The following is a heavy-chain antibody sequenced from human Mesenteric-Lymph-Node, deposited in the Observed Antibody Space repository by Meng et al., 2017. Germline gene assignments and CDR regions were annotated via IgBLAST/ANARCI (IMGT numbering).Heavy chain of an antibody. J-gene: IGHJ5*02. V-gene: IGHV4-30-4*01. CDR3: ARDRKHYGERGWFDP. CDR2: IYYSGST. Sequence: QVPLKESGPGLVQPSQTLSLTCKSSGGSISSGYYYWSWIRQPPGKGLEWIGYIYYSGSTYSNASLKSRVTISIDRSKNQFSLKLSSVTAADTAVYYCARDRKHYGERGWFDPWGQGTLVTVSS. CDR1: GGSISSGYYY. D-gene: IGHD4-17*01.